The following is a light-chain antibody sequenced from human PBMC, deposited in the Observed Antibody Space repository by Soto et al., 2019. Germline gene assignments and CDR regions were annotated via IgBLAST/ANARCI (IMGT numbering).Light chain of an antibody. CDR1: QVITND. J-gene: IGKJ1*01. CDR2: DAS. Sequence: DLQMTQSPSSLSASVGDRVTITCRASQVITNDLGWYQQKPGKAPKRLIYDASSLQSGVPSRFSGGGSGTEFTLTISSLQPEDFATYYCLQLNTFPWTFGQGTKVEIK. CDR3: LQLNTFPWT. V-gene: IGKV1-17*01.